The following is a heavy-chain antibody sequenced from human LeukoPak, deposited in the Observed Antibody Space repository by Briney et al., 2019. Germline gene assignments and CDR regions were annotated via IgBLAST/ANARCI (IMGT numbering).Heavy chain of an antibody. V-gene: IGHV4-31*03. D-gene: IGHD3-10*01. CDR1: GGSISSGGYY. CDR3: VGTMVPDGMDV. CDR2: IYYSGST. Sequence: NSSQTLSLTCTVSGGSISSGGYYWSWIRQHPGKGLEWIGYIYYSGSTYYNPSLKSRATISVDTSKNQFSLKLSSVTAADTAVYYCVGTMVPDGMDVWGQGTTVTVSS. J-gene: IGHJ6*02.